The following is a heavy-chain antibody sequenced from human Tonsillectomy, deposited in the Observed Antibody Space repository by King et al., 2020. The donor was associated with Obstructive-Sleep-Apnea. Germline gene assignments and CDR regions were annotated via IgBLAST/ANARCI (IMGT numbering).Heavy chain of an antibody. CDR1: GFTFNNFA. CDR3: VRVAVNDSPY. J-gene: IGHJ4*02. D-gene: IGHD2-15*01. CDR2: ISYDGSNK. V-gene: IGHV3-30*04. Sequence: VQLVESGGGVIQPGRSLRLSCAGSGFTFNNFAMHWVRQAPGKGLEWVAVISYDGSNKYYTDSVKGRFTISRDNSKNTLYLQMNSLRAEDTAIYHCVRVAVNDSPYWDQGTLVTVSS.